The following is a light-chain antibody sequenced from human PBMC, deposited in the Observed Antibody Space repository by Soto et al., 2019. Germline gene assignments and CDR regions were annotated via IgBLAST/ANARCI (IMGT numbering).Light chain of an antibody. CDR1: SSDVGGYNY. J-gene: IGLJ1*01. CDR3: CSYTTSNTRQIV. V-gene: IGLV2-14*01. Sequence: QSVLTQPASLSVSPGQSITISCTGTSSDVGGYNYVSWYQQHPGKAPKFMIYDASNRPSGVSNRFSGSKSGNTASLTISGLQAEDEADYYCCSYTTSNTRQIVFGTGTKVTVL. CDR2: DAS.